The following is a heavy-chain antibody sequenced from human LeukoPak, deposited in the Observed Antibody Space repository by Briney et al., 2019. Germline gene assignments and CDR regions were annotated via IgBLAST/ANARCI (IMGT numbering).Heavy chain of an antibody. CDR2: IIPIFGTA. V-gene: IGHV1-69*13. D-gene: IGHD3-22*01. Sequence: ASVKVSCKASGGTFSSYAISWVRQAPGQRLEWKGGIIPIFGTANYAQKFQDRVTITADESTSTAYMELSSLRSEDTAVYYCASALFYYYDSSGWDYWGQGTLVTVSS. CDR1: GGTFSSYA. CDR3: ASALFYYYDSSGWDY. J-gene: IGHJ4*02.